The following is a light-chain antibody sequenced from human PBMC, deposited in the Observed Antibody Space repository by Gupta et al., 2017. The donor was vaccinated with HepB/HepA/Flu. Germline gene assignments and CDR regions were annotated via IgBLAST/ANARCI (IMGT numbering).Light chain of an antibody. J-gene: IGKJ2*04. CDR3: QQYYSTPCS. V-gene: IGKV4-1*01. Sequence: DIVMTQCPDTISVSLVDSATSNCESSQSVLYSSNHKNYLAWYQQKPGQPPKLLIYLAYTRGSGVRYRVSGSGSGTDFTLSIRSLQAEDVAVYYCQQYYSTPCSFGQGTKVEIK. CDR1: QSVLYSSNHKNY. CDR2: LAY.